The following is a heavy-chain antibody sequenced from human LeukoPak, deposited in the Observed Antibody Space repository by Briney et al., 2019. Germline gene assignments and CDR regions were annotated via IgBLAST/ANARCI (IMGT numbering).Heavy chain of an antibody. J-gene: IGHJ4*02. Sequence: SETLSLTCTVSGGSISSYYWSWIRQPPGKGLEWIGEIYYSGSTNYNSSLKSRVTISVDTSKKRFPLKLSSVTAADTAVYYCARLATDSDILTGSDYWGQGTLVTVSS. CDR2: IYYSGST. CDR1: GGSISSYY. CDR3: ARLATDSDILTGSDY. D-gene: IGHD3-9*01. V-gene: IGHV4-59*08.